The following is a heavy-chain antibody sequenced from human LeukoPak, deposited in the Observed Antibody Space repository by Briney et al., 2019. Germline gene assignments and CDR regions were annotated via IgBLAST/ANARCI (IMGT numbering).Heavy chain of an antibody. CDR3: ARHSGNSGSSYFDY. V-gene: IGHV3-30*14. J-gene: IGHJ4*02. CDR1: RFTFSSYA. CDR2: ISYDGGNK. Sequence: GGSLRLSCAASRFTFSSYAMHWVRQAPGKGLEWVAVISYDGGNKYYADSVKGRFTISRDNSKNTLYLQMNSLRPEDTAVYYCARHSGNSGSSYFDYWGQGTLVTVSS. D-gene: IGHD5-12*01.